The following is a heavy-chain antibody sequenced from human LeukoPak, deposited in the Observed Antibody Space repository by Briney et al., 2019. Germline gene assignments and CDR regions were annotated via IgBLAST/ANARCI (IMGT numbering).Heavy chain of an antibody. CDR2: INHSGST. V-gene: IGHV4-34*01. CDR3: ARTNVWFGELLSHYYYYYGMDV. Sequence: PSETLSLTCAVYGGSFSGYYWSWIRQPPGKGLEWIGEINHSGSTNYNPSLKSRVTISVDTPKNQFSLKLSSVTAADTAVYYCARTNVWFGELLSHYYYYYGMDVWGQGTTVTVSS. CDR1: GGSFSGYY. D-gene: IGHD3-10*01. J-gene: IGHJ6*02.